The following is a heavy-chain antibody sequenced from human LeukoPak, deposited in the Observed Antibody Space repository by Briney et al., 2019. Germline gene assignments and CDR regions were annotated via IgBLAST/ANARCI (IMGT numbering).Heavy chain of an antibody. J-gene: IGHJ4*02. CDR1: GFTFSNAW. Sequence: PGGSLRLSCAASGFTFSNAWMSWVRQAPGRGLEWASSTAGSGISKDYADSVKGRFTISKDKSKNTLYLQMDNLRAEDTGVYFCARLPTFYYDSSGYHYDYWGQGTLVTVSS. V-gene: IGHV3-23*01. CDR3: ARLPTFYYDSSGYHYDY. CDR2: TAGSGISK. D-gene: IGHD3-22*01.